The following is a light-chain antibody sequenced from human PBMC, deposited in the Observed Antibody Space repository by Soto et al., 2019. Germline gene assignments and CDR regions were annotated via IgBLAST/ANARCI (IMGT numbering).Light chain of an antibody. J-gene: IGKJ3*01. V-gene: IGKV1-16*02. CDR2: GAS. Sequence: DIQMTQSPSSLSASVGDRVTITCRASQGISNHLAWFQQKPGKAPKSLIYGASNLQSGVPSKFSGSGSGTDFTLTISSLQPEDFGTYYCQHYNSYPFTFGPGTKVDIK. CDR1: QGISNH. CDR3: QHYNSYPFT.